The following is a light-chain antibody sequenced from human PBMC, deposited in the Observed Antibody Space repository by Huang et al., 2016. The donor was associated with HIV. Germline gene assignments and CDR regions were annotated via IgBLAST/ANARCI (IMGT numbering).Light chain of an antibody. V-gene: IGKV3-15*01. Sequence: EMVLTQSPATLSVSPGQRVTLSCRASESVGRTLAWYQQKPGQAPRLLIDGASTRATGIPAMFNARGSGTEFTLTISSLQSEDLAVYYCQQYNNWPPVTFGQGTRLEIK. CDR2: GAS. CDR3: QQYNNWPPVT. CDR1: ESVGRT. J-gene: IGKJ5*01.